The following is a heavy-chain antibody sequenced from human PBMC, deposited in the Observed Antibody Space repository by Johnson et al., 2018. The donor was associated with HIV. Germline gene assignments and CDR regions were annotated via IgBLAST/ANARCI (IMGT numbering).Heavy chain of an antibody. V-gene: IGHV3-7*03. CDR1: GFTFSNYW. CDR3: AKGTSWELRGAFDI. D-gene: IGHD1-26*01. J-gene: IGHJ3*02. Sequence: VQLVESGGGVVRPGGSLRLSCAASGFTFSNYWMSWVRQAPGKGLEWVANIKQDGSEKYYVDSVKGRFNISRDNAKNSLFLQMNSLRAEDTALYYCAKGTSWELRGAFDIWGQGTMVTVSS. CDR2: IKQDGSEK.